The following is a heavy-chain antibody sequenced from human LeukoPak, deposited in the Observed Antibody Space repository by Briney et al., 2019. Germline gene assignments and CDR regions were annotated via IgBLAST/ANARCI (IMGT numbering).Heavy chain of an antibody. CDR2: IWYDGSNK. J-gene: IGHJ4*02. D-gene: IGHD3-16*02. CDR1: GFTFSSYG. CDR3: AKERAFGGVIVQDY. Sequence: GGSRRLSCAASGFTFSSYGMHWVRQAPGKGLEWVAVIWYDGSNKYYADSVKGRFTISRDNSKNTLYLQMNSLRAEDTAVYYCAKERAFGGVIVQDYWGQGTLVTVSS. V-gene: IGHV3-33*06.